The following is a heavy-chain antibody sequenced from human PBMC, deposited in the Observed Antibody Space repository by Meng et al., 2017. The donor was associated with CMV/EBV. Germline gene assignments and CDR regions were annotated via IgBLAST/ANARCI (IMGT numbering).Heavy chain of an antibody. Sequence: SETLSLTCTVSGCSISSGDYYWSWIRQPPGKGLEWIGYIYYSGSTYYNPSLKSRVTISVDTSKNQFSLKLSSVTAADTAVYYCARAGYCSSTSCYLPLYGMDVWGQGTTVTVSS. J-gene: IGHJ6*02. CDR3: ARAGYCSSTSCYLPLYGMDV. V-gene: IGHV4-30-4*08. D-gene: IGHD2-2*01. CDR1: GCSISSGDYY. CDR2: IYYSGST.